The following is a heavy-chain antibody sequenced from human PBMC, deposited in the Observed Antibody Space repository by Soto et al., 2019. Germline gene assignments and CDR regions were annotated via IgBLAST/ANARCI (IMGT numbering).Heavy chain of an antibody. Sequence: ASVKVSCKVSGYTLTELSMHWVRQAPGKGLEWMGGFDPEDGETIYAQKLQGRVTMTEDTSTDTAYMELSSLRSEDTAVYYCATPTYYYDSSGYYPFDPWGQGTLVTSPQ. J-gene: IGHJ5*02. V-gene: IGHV1-24*01. CDR1: GYTLTELS. CDR2: FDPEDGET. D-gene: IGHD3-22*01. CDR3: ATPTYYYDSSGYYPFDP.